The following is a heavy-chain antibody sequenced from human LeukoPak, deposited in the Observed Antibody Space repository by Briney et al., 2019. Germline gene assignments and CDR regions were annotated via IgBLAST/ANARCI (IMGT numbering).Heavy chain of an antibody. D-gene: IGHD2-21*02. CDR1: GFRFSSYS. V-gene: IGHV3-21*01. CDR2: ISSSSSYI. Sequence: GGSLRLSCAASGFRFSSYSMNWVRQAPGKGLEWVSFISSSSSYIYYADSVKGRFTISRDNAKNSLFLQTNSLRAEDTAVYYCARDRDSDNLDFWGQGTLVTVSS. CDR3: ARDRDSDNLDF. J-gene: IGHJ4*02.